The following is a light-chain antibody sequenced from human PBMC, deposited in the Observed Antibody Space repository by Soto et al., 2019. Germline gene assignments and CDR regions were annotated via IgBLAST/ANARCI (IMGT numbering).Light chain of an antibody. CDR1: QSVSSY. Sequence: EIVLPQSPATLSLSPGERATLSCRASQSVSSYFAWYQQKPGQAPRLLIYDASNRATGIPARFSGSGSGTDFTLTISSLEPEDFAIYYWQQRGYGTLTCVLGTKVE. CDR2: DAS. J-gene: IGKJ1*01. V-gene: IGKV3-11*01. CDR3: QQRGYGTLT.